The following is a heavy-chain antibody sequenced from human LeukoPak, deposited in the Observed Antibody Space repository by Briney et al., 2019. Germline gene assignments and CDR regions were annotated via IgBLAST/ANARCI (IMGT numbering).Heavy chain of an antibody. CDR2: IYHSGST. J-gene: IGHJ4*02. CDR3: AKGSGFDY. V-gene: IGHV4-39*07. CDR1: GDSISSSSYY. D-gene: IGHD2-15*01. Sequence: SETLSLTCTVSGDSISSSSYYWGWIRQPPGKGLEWIGSIYHSGSTYYNPSLKSRVTISVDTSKNQFSLKLSSVTAADTAVYYCAKGSGFDYWGQGTLVTVSS.